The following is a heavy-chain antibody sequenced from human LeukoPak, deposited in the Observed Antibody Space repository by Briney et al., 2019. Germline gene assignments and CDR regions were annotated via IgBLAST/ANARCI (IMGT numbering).Heavy chain of an antibody. V-gene: IGHV3-21*01. CDR3: ARSLMTTVFDY. CDR2: ISSSSSYI. Sequence: GGSLRLSCAASGSTFSSYSMNWVRQAPGKGLEWVSSISSSSSYIYYADSVKGRFTISRDNAKNSLYLQMNSLRAEDTAVYYCARSLMTTVFDYWGQGTLVTVSS. D-gene: IGHD4-17*01. CDR1: GSTFSSYS. J-gene: IGHJ4*02.